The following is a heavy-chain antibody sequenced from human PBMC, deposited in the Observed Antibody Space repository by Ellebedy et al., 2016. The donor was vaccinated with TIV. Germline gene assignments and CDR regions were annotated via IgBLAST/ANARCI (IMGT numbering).Heavy chain of an antibody. CDR1: GFTFSSYA. Sequence: GESLKISCAASGFTFSSYAMHWVRQAPGKGLEWVAVISYDGSNKYYADSVKGRFTISRDNSKNPLYLQMGSLRAEDMAVYYCARDGPPYNYYDSSGSLSPFDYWGQGTLVTVSS. CDR2: ISYDGSNK. CDR3: ARDGPPYNYYDSSGSLSPFDY. V-gene: IGHV3-30*14. J-gene: IGHJ4*02. D-gene: IGHD3-22*01.